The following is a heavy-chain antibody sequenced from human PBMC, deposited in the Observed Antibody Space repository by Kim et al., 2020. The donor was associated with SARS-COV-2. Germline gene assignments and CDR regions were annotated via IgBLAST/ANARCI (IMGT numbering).Heavy chain of an antibody. Sequence: VGSLRLSCAASGFTFSSYAMSWVRQAPGKGLEWVSAISGSGGSTYYPDSVKGRFTISSDNSKNTLYLQMNSLRAEDTAVYYCAKGGLFEITIFGVVIREYIQHWGQGTLVTVSS. D-gene: IGHD3-3*01. CDR1: GFTFSSYA. V-gene: IGHV3-23*01. CDR2: ISGSGGST. CDR3: AKGGLFEITIFGVVIREYIQH. J-gene: IGHJ1*01.